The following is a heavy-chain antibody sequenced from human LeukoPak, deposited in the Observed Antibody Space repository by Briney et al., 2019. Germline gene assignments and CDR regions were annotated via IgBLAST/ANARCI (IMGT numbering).Heavy chain of an antibody. J-gene: IGHJ2*01. CDR2: ISAYNGNT. CDR3: AKVHSSGGYLESWYFDL. Sequence: ASVKVSCKASGYTFTSYGTISVRQAPGQGLEWMGWISAYNGNTNDAQKLQGRVTMTTDTSTRTAYMELRSLRSDDTAVYYCAKVHSSGGYLESWYFDLWGHGTLVTVSS. D-gene: IGHD6-19*01. V-gene: IGHV1-18*04. CDR1: GYTFTSYG.